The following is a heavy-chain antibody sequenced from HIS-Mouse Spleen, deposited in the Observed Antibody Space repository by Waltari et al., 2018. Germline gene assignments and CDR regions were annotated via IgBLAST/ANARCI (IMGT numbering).Heavy chain of an antibody. Sequence: QLQLQESGPGLVKPSETLSLTCTVSGGSISSSSYYWGWIRQPPGKGLDWIGSINSSGRTYYNPTLKSRVTISVETSKNQFSLKLSAVTAADTAVYYCAREIPYSSSWYDWYFDLWGRGTLVTVSS. CDR1: GGSISSSSYY. CDR2: INSSGRT. CDR3: AREIPYSSSWYDWYFDL. J-gene: IGHJ2*01. D-gene: IGHD6-13*01. V-gene: IGHV4-39*07.